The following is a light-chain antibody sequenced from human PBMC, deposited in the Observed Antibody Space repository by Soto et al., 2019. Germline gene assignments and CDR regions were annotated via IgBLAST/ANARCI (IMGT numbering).Light chain of an antibody. J-gene: IGLJ2*01. Sequence: QSALTQPPSASGSPGQSVTISCTGTSGVSWYQQHPGKAPKLLIYEVTKRPSGVPDRFSGSKSGNTASLTISGLQAEDEADYYCSSYTITSTVVFGGGTKLTVL. V-gene: IGLV2-18*02. CDR2: EVT. CDR1: SGV. CDR3: SSYTITSTVV.